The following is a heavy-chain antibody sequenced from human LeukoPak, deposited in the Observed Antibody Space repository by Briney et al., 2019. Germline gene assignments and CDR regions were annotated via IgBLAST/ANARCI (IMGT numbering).Heavy chain of an antibody. V-gene: IGHV3-23*01. D-gene: IGHD3-22*01. CDR3: AKVGLPYYYDSSGYYDY. J-gene: IGHJ4*02. CDR1: GGSISSGDYY. Sequence: LSLTCTVSGGSISSGDYYWSWVRQAPGKGLEWVSAISGSGGSTYYADSVKGRFTISRDNSKNTLYLQMNSLRAEDTAVYYCAKVGLPYYYDSSGYYDYWGQGTLVTVSS. CDR2: ISGSGGST.